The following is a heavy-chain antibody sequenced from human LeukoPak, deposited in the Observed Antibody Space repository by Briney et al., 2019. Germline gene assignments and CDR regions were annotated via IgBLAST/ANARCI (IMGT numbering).Heavy chain of an antibody. V-gene: IGHV4-39*07. CDR3: ARVGSGLNLYYFDY. Sequence: SETLSLTCTVFGDSISGSKYFWGWIRQPPGKGLEWIGNFYSGGSTYYNPSLKRRVAISEDTSGKRFSLRLGSVTAADTAVYFCARVGSGLNLYYFDYWGQGILVTVSS. CDR2: FYSGGST. CDR1: GDSISGSKYF. D-gene: IGHD3-3*01. J-gene: IGHJ4*02.